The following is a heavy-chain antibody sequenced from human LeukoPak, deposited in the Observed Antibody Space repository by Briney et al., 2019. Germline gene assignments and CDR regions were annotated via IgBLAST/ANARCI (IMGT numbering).Heavy chain of an antibody. CDR1: GASISSDY. D-gene: IGHD6-19*01. J-gene: IGHJ4*02. CDR3: ARHVGYSSGWPFDY. CDR2: MYYSGST. V-gene: IGHV4-59*08. Sequence: SETLSLTCTVSGASISSDYWSWIRQPPGKGLEWIGYMYYSGSTNYNPSLKSRVTISVDTSKNQFSLKLSSVTAADTAMCYCARHVGYSSGWPFDYWGQGVLVTVSS.